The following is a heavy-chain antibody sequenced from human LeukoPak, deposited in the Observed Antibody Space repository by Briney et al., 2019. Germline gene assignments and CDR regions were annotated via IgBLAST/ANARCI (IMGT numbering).Heavy chain of an antibody. Sequence: SETLSHTCVLSGGFISSGGYYWGWIRHPPEKGLEWIGSVHHSGITYYNTSLKSRVTISVDKSKNQFSLELTSVTAADTAVYYCARNPPNYYDSSGRMGAFDVWGQGTMVTVSS. CDR3: ARNPPNYYDSSGRMGAFDV. V-gene: IGHV4-39*01. CDR2: VHHSGIT. D-gene: IGHD3-22*01. J-gene: IGHJ3*01. CDR1: GGFISSGGYY.